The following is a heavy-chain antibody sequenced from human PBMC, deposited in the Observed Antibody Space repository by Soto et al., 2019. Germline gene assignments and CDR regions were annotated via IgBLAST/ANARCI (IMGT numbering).Heavy chain of an antibody. Sequence: GGSLRLCCVVSGSTFSSDDMSWVRRAPGRGLEWVSGISDSGGSTYYADSVKGRFTISRDNAKNTLYLQMKSLRVEDTALYYCAKDGGWSLAVAGLFDYWGPGTQVTVS. J-gene: IGHJ4*02. D-gene: IGHD6-19*01. V-gene: IGHV3-23*01. CDR1: GSTFSSDD. CDR3: AKDGGWSLAVAGLFDY. CDR2: ISDSGGST.